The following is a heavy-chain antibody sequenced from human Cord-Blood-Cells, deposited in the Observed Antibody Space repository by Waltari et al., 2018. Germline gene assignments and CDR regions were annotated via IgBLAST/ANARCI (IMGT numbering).Heavy chain of an antibody. D-gene: IGHD1-1*01. CDR2: FEPEEGET. V-gene: IGHV1-24*01. CDR1: GYTLTELS. CDR3: ATDPAGNWNAFDI. Sequence: QVQLVQSGAEVKKPGASVKVSCKVSGYTLTELSMHWVRQAPGKGLAWMGCFEPEEGETIYAQKFQGRGTMTEDTSTDTAYMELSSLRSEDTAVYYCATDPAGNWNAFDIWGQGTMVTVSS. J-gene: IGHJ3*02.